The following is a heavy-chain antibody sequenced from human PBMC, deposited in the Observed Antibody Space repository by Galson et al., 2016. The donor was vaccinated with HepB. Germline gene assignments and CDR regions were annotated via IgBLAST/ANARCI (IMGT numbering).Heavy chain of an antibody. Sequence: WVRQAPGQGLEWVAKIKQDGSEKYYADSVKGRFTTSRDNAHNSLYLQMDSLRAEDSAIYFCTRDIERVGATLYFDYWGRGTLVTVSS. V-gene: IGHV3-7*01. J-gene: IGHJ4*02. D-gene: IGHD1-26*01. CDR3: TRDIERVGATLYFDY. CDR2: IKQDGSEK.